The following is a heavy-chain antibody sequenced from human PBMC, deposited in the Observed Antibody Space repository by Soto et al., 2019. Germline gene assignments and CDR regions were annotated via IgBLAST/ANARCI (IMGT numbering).Heavy chain of an antibody. D-gene: IGHD2-2*01. CDR1: GFTFSSYW. V-gene: IGHV3-74*01. CDR3: ASGVEVPTIDY. J-gene: IGHJ4*02. CDR2: INSDGSST. Sequence: EVQLVESGGGLVQPGGSLRLSCAASGFTFSSYWMHWVRQAPGKGLVWVSRINSDGSSTSYADSVKGRFTISRDNAKNTQYLQMNSRRAEDTAVYYCASGVEVPTIDYWGQGTLVTVSS.